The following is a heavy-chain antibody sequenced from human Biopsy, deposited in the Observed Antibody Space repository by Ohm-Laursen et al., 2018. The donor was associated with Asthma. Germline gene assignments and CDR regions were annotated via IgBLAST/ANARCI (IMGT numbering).Heavy chain of an antibody. D-gene: IGHD3-22*01. J-gene: IGHJ4*02. Sequence: GTLSLTCTVSGASITSSAYYWGWIRQPPGKGMEWIGSMYHSGSPYYHPSLKSRATISVDTSKNQLSLKMSFVTAADTAVYFCVRHQYSSSWSTFDYWGQGALVTVSS. CDR1: GASITSSAYY. CDR3: VRHQYSSSWSTFDY. V-gene: IGHV4-39*01. CDR2: MYHSGSP.